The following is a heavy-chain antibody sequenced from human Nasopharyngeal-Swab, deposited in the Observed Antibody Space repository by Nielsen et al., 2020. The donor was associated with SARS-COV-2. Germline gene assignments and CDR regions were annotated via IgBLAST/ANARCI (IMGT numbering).Heavy chain of an antibody. V-gene: IGHV4-31*03. CDR1: GCPFSSGAYY. J-gene: IGHJ4*02. CDR2: IYYSGST. D-gene: IGHD3-22*01. Sequence: SETLSLTCTVSGCPFSSGAYYWSWIRQHPGKGLEWIGYIYYSGSTYYNPSLKSRVTTTVDTSKTQFSLRLSSVTAADTAVYYCARETLGLGIVVGDYWGQGTLVTVSS. CDR3: ARETLGLGIVVGDY.